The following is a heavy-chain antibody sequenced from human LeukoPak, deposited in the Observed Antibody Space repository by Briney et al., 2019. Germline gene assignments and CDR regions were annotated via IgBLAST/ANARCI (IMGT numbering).Heavy chain of an antibody. J-gene: IGHJ3*02. Sequence: GGSLRLSCAASGFTFSSYAMSWVRQAPGKGLEWVSAISGSGGSTYYADSVKGRFTISRDNSKNTLYLQMNSLRAEDTAVYYCAKDTVFSPRSYYDFWSGYYTFDAFDIWGQGTMVTVSS. V-gene: IGHV3-23*01. D-gene: IGHD3-3*01. CDR3: AKDTVFSPRSYYDFWSGYYTFDAFDI. CDR1: GFTFSSYA. CDR2: ISGSGGST.